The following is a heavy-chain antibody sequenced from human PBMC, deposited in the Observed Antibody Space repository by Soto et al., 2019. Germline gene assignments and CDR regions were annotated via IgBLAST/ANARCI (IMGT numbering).Heavy chain of an antibody. CDR1: GGSISSGGYY. J-gene: IGHJ4*02. V-gene: IGHV4-31*03. CDR3: ARGVIH. Sequence: QVQLQESGPGLVKPSQTLSLTCTVSGGSISSGGYYWSWIRQHPGKSLEWIGYIYYSGSTSYNPSINSRLTKSVETSKNQFSLKLSSVTAAATAVYYWARGVIHWGQGTLVTVSS. CDR2: IYYSGST. D-gene: IGHD3-16*02.